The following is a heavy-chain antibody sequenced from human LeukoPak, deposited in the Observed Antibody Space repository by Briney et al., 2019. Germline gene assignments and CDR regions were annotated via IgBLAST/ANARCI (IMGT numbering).Heavy chain of an antibody. CDR1: GYTFTGYY. V-gene: IGHV1-2*06. CDR2: INPNSGGT. J-gene: IGHJ4*02. D-gene: IGHD3-10*01. CDR3: ARLAGSYGYLGYYGSGRYFDY. Sequence: ASVKVSCKASGYTFTGYYMHWVRQAPGQGLEWMGRINPNSGGTNYAQKFQGRVTMTRDTSISTAYMELSRLRSDDTAVYYCARLAGSYGYLGYYGSGRYFDYWGQGTLVTVSS.